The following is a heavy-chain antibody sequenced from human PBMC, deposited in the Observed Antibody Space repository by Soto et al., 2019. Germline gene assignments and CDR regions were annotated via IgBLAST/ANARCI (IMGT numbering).Heavy chain of an antibody. CDR1: GFTFSNYW. V-gene: IGHV3-7*01. Sequence: GGSLRLSCAASGFTFSNYWMSWVRQAPGKGLELVAKIKQDGSENYYVDSVKGRFTTSRDNTKNSFYLQMNSLRAEDTAVYYCARTLGAVAGPFDYWGEGTLVTVSA. CDR3: ARTLGAVAGPFDY. J-gene: IGHJ4*02. D-gene: IGHD6-19*01. CDR2: IKQDGSEN.